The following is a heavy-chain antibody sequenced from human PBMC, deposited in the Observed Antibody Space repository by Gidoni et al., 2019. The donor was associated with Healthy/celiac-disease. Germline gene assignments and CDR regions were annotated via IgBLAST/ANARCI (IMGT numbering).Heavy chain of an antibody. Sequence: QVQLVESGGGLVKPGGSLRLSCAAPGFTFSDYYMSWIRQAPGKGLEWVSYISSSSSYTNYADSVKGRFTISRDNAKNSLYLQMNSLRAEDTAVYYCARVSYYYDSSGYYPDYWGQGTLVTVSS. CDR1: GFTFSDYY. CDR2: ISSSSSYT. V-gene: IGHV3-11*06. D-gene: IGHD3-22*01. CDR3: ARVSYYYDSSGYYPDY. J-gene: IGHJ4*02.